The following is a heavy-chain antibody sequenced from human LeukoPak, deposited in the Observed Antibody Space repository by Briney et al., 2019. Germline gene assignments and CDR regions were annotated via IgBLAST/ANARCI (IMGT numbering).Heavy chain of an antibody. Sequence: SGTLSLTCAVSGVSISSSNWWSWVRQPPGKGLEWIGEIYHSGSTNYNPSLKSRVTISVDKSKNQFSLKLSSVTAADTAVYYCARGIRWMLYYGMDVWGQGTTVTVSS. J-gene: IGHJ6*02. CDR2: IYHSGST. D-gene: IGHD2-8*01. CDR1: GVSISSSNW. CDR3: ARGIRWMLYYGMDV. V-gene: IGHV4-4*02.